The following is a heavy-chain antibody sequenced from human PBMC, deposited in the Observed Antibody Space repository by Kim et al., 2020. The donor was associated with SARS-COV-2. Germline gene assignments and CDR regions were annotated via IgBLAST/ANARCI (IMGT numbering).Heavy chain of an antibody. D-gene: IGHD4-4*01. V-gene: IGHV4-59*13. CDR2: FFRSGST. CDR3: ASWDYSDNAGLVH. Sequence: SETLSLTCTVSGAPISSYYWVWVRQPPGKGLEWMATFFRSGSTSSNPSLKSRVTISADTSNHQFSLQRSSVTAADTAVYYCASWDYSDNAGLVHWGQGTLVTVSS. J-gene: IGHJ4*02. CDR1: GAPISSYY.